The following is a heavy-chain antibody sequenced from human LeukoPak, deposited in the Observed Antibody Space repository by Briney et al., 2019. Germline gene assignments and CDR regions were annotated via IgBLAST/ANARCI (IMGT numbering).Heavy chain of an antibody. Sequence: SQTLSLTCTVSGGSISSGSYYWSWIRQPAGKGLEWIGRIYTSGSTNYNPSLKSRVTISVDTSKNQFSLKLSSVTTADTAVYYCAPKRYCSGGSCWFIPIWGQGTLVTVSS. J-gene: IGHJ4*02. V-gene: IGHV4-61*02. CDR2: IYTSGST. CDR1: GGSISSGSYY. D-gene: IGHD2-15*01. CDR3: APKRYCSGGSCWFIPI.